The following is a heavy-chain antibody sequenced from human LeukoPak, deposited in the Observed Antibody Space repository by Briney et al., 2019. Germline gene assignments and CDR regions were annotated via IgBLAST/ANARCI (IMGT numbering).Heavy chain of an antibody. CDR3: ARDWFAGGFDY. CDR1: GGPISSYQ. Sequence: SETLSLTCTVSGGPISSYQWSWIRQPPGKGLEWIGSIYYSGSTNYNPSLKSRVTISVDPSKNQFSLKLSSVTAADTAMYYCARDWFAGGFDYWGQGTLVTVSS. V-gene: IGHV4-59*01. J-gene: IGHJ4*02. D-gene: IGHD2-21*01. CDR2: IYYSGST.